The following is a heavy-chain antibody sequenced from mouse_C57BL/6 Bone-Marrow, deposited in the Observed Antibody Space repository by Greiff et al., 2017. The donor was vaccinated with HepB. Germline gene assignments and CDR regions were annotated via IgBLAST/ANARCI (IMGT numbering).Heavy chain of an antibody. CDR2: IDPSDSYT. V-gene: IGHV1-59*01. CDR1: GYTFTSYW. J-gene: IGHJ2*01. CDR3: ARGGEYDFDD. Sequence: VQLQQPGAELVRPGTSVKFSCKASGYTFTSYWMHWVQQRPGQGLEWIGVIDPSDSYTNYNQKFKGKATLTVDTSSSTAYMQLSSLTSEDSAVYYCARGGEYDFDDWGQGTTLTVSS. D-gene: IGHD2-13*01.